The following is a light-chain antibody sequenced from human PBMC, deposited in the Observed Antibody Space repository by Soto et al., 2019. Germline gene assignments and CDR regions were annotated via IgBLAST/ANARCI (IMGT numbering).Light chain of an antibody. CDR1: QILLHSNGYNY. CDR2: LGS. V-gene: IGKV2-28*01. J-gene: IGKJ1*01. CDR3: MQALQTPPWT. Sequence: IVMTQSPLSLPVTPGEPASISCRSSQILLHSNGYNYLDWYLQKPGQSPQLLIYLGSNRASGVPDRFSGSGSGTDFTLKISRVEAEDVGVYYCMQALQTPPWTFGQGTKVDIK.